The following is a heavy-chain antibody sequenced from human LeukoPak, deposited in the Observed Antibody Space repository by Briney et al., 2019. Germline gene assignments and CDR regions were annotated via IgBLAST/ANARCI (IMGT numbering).Heavy chain of an antibody. V-gene: IGHV4-59*01. CDR2: VDHTGST. J-gene: IGHJ6*03. Sequence: AETLSLTCTVSDDSITMYYWTWIRQPPGKGLEWIGYVDHTGSTKFNPSRNGRVSISRATSNNFFSLRLRSVTAADTAVYFCARGRVSSSTWYSTYYYFFYMDFWGKGTTVTVSS. D-gene: IGHD4-11*01. CDR3: ARGRVSSSTWYSTYYYFFYMDF. CDR1: DDSITMYY.